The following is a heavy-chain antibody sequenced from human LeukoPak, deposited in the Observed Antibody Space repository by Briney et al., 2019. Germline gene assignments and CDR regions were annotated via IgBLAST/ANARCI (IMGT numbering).Heavy chain of an antibody. J-gene: IGHJ6*02. Sequence: ASVKVSCTAPGYTFTSHAMHWERQAPGQRLEWMGWINAGNGNTKYSQKFQGRVTITRDTSASTAYMELSSLRSEDTAVYYCASWGPYYYDSSGFFRPEDYYYYGMDVWGQGTTVTVSS. CDR3: ASWGPYYYDSSGFFRPEDYYYYGMDV. CDR1: GYTFTSHA. V-gene: IGHV1-3*01. CDR2: INAGNGNT. D-gene: IGHD3-22*01.